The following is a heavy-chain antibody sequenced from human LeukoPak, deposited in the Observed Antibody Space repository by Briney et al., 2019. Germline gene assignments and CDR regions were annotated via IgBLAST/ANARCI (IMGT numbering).Heavy chain of an antibody. CDR3: ARQVHGFLEWLLSYMDV. CDR2: IYYSGST. Sequence: SETLSLTCTVSGGPISSSSYYWGWIRQPPGKGLEWIGSIYYSGSTYYNPSLKSRVTISVDTSKNQFSLKLSSVTAADTAVYYCARQVHGFLEWLLSYMDVWGKGTTVTVSS. V-gene: IGHV4-39*01. D-gene: IGHD3-3*01. CDR1: GGPISSSSYY. J-gene: IGHJ6*03.